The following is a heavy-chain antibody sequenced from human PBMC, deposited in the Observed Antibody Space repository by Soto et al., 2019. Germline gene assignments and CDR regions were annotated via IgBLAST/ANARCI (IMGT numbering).Heavy chain of an antibody. CDR2: SSAYNGNT. D-gene: IGHD1-26*01. CDR3: ARDLGGSYYAPVDY. J-gene: IGHJ4*02. V-gene: IGHV1-18*01. Sequence: QVQLVQSGAEVKKPGAAVKVSCKASGYTFTSYGIRWVRHAPGQGRGWTGWSSAYNGNTKYAHKLQGRVTTTTETSTSTAYKERRSLRSDDTAVYYCARDLGGSYYAPVDYWGQGTLVTVSS. CDR1: GYTFTSYG.